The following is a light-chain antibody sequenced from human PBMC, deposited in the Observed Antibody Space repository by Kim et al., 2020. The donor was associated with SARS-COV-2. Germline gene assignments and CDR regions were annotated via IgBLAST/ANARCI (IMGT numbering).Light chain of an antibody. CDR2: DVS. CDR1: SSDVGGYNY. Sequence: QSALTQPASVSGSPGRSITISCTGTSSDVGGYNYVSWYQQHPGKAPKLMIYDVSKRPSGVSNRFSGSKSGNTASLTISGLQAEDEADYYCSSYTSSSTYVFGTGPKVTVL. CDR3: SSYTSSSTYV. J-gene: IGLJ1*01. V-gene: IGLV2-14*01.